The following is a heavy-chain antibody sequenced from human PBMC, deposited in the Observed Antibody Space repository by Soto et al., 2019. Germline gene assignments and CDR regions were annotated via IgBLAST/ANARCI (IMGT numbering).Heavy chain of an antibody. CDR3: AGKISGSYWNFDS. V-gene: IGHV2-5*01. CDR2: ISWNDGT. CDR1: GFSLSAKGSG. D-gene: IGHD3-22*01. Sequence: SGPTRVKPTQTPTVTWALSGFSLSAKGSGVGWIRQAPGGPPEWLASISWNDGTSIRPTLQSRLSISKDTYKNQVVLSLSSMDPRDTGTYCCAGKISGSYWNFDSWG. J-gene: IGHJ4*01.